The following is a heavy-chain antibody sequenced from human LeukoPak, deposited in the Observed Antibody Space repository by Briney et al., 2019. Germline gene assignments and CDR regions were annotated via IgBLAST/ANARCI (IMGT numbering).Heavy chain of an antibody. CDR3: GTFSTGGSYRFTY. J-gene: IGHJ4*02. Sequence: GASVKVSCKVSGYTLTDLSMHWVRQAPGKGLEWMGGFDPEDGEIIYAQKFQGRVTMTEDTSTDTAYMELSSLRSEDTAVYYCGTFSTGGSYRFTYWGQGTLVTVSS. CDR2: FDPEDGEI. V-gene: IGHV1-24*01. D-gene: IGHD3-16*02. CDR1: GYTLTDLS.